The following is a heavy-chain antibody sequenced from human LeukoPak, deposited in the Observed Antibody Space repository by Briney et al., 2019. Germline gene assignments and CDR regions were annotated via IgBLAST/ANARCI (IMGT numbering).Heavy chain of an antibody. Sequence: GGSLRLSCAASGFTSSSYTMNWVRQAPGKGLEWVSYITSSTSIMSYADSVKGRFTISRDNARNSLYLQMNSLRDEDTAVYYCARYSYGSFDYWGQGTLVTVSS. CDR1: GFTSSSYT. CDR2: ITSSTSIM. V-gene: IGHV3-48*02. D-gene: IGHD5-18*01. CDR3: ARYSYGSFDY. J-gene: IGHJ4*02.